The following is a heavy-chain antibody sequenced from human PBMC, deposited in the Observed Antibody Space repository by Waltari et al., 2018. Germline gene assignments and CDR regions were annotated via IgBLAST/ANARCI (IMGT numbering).Heavy chain of an antibody. V-gene: IGHV1-2*06. CDR3: AREYLKLGLRADAFDI. D-gene: IGHD4-17*01. CDR1: GYTFTGYY. J-gene: IGHJ3*02. CDR2: TNPNSGGT. Sequence: QVQLVQSGAEVKKPGASVKVSCKASGYTFTGYYMHWVRQAPGQGLEWMGRTNPNSGGTNYAQKFQGRVTMTRDTSISTAYMELSRLRSDDTAVYYCAREYLKLGLRADAFDIWGQGTMVTVSS.